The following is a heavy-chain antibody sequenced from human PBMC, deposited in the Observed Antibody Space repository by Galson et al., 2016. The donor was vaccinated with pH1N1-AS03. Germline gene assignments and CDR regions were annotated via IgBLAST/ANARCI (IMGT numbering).Heavy chain of an antibody. CDR3: APMGFGELVGDY. Sequence: SVKVSCKASGGSFGNYAIDWVRQAPGQGLEWMGGIIPVLGRANYPQKFQGRVTITADKSPATVYMELKGLRFEDTAIYYCAPMGFGELVGDYWGRGTLVTVSS. CDR1: GGSFGNYA. D-gene: IGHD1-26*01. CDR2: IIPVLGRA. J-gene: IGHJ4*02. V-gene: IGHV1-69*10.